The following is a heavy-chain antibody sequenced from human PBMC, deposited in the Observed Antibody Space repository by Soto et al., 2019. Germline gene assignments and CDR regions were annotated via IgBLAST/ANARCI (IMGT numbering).Heavy chain of an antibody. V-gene: IGHV4-30-4*01. Sequence: SETLSLTCTVSGGSVSSGDSYWSWLRQPPGKGLEWIGFVYYSGSSFYKPSLESRVSISVDTSKNQFSLELSTVTAADTAVYYCARVPIVGVTGYGAFNIWGRGTMVTVSS. CDR1: GGSVSSGDSY. CDR3: ARVPIVGVTGYGAFNI. CDR2: VYYSGSS. J-gene: IGHJ3*02. D-gene: IGHD1-26*01.